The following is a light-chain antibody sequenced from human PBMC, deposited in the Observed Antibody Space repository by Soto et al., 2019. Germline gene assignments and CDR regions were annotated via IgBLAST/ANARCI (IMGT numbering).Light chain of an antibody. CDR1: QGISSY. CDR2: AAS. V-gene: IGKV1-9*01. Sequence: DIQLTQSPSFLSASVGDRVTINCRASQGISSYLAWYQQKPGKAPKLLIYAASTLQSGVPSRFSGIGSGAEFTLTISSLKPEDFATYDCQQLNSYPFFGGGTKVDIK. CDR3: QQLNSYPF. J-gene: IGKJ4*01.